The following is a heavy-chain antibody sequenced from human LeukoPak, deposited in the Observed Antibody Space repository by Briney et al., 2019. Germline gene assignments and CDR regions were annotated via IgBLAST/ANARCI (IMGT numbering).Heavy chain of an antibody. CDR1: GFTFSAYG. J-gene: IGHJ4*02. CDR3: AKVEGVTMVRGAIDY. D-gene: IGHD3-10*01. CDR2: IRYDGSDK. V-gene: IGHV3-30*02. Sequence: PGGSLRLSCAASGFTFSAYGVHWVRQAPGKGLEWVAFIRYDGSDKYYADSMKGRFTISRDNSKNTLYLQMNSLRAEDTAVYYCAKVEGVTMVRGAIDYWGQGTLVTVSS.